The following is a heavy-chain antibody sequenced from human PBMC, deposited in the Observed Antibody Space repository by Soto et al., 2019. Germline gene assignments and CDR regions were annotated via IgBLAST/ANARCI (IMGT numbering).Heavy chain of an antibody. V-gene: IGHV4-59*08. CDR3: ARYPRVDC. Sequence: SETLSLTCTVSCGSISGYYWSWIRQPPGNRLYCIGYIYYTVITSXXPSLRSRXXISIDTSKNHXSLQLXSVTAAVTAVYFCARYPRVDCWAQGTLVTVSS. CDR2: IYYTVIT. CDR1: CGSISGYY. J-gene: IGHJ4*02.